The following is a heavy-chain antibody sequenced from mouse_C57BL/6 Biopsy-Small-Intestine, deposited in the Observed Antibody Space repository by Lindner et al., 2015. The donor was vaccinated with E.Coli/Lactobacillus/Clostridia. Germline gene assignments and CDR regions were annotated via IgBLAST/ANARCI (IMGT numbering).Heavy chain of an antibody. CDR3: ARDGKVWPGTFDS. CDR2: IIPFLGIG. V-gene: IGHV1-81*01. CDR1: GGTFRSNA. Sequence: SVKVSCKASGGTFRSNAISWVRQAPGQGLEWMGRIIPFLGIGDYAQKFQGRVTITADQSTSTAYMELRSLTSDDTAVYYCARDGKVWPGTFDSWGQGTLVTVSS. J-gene: IGHJ4*01. D-gene: IGHD1-3*01.